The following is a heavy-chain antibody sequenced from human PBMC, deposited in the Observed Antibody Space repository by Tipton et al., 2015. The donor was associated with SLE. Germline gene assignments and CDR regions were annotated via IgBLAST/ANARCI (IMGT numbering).Heavy chain of an antibody. Sequence: QLVQSGAEVKKPGESLKISCKGSGYSFTSYWIGWVRQMPGKGLEWMGWISAYNGNTNYAQKLQGRVTMTTDTSTSTAYMELRSLRSDDTAVYYCARDTLLYDFWSGYRDYWGQGTLVTVSS. CDR1: GYSFTSYW. CDR3: ARDTLLYDFWSGYRDY. D-gene: IGHD3-3*01. V-gene: IGHV1-18*04. J-gene: IGHJ4*02. CDR2: ISAYNGNT.